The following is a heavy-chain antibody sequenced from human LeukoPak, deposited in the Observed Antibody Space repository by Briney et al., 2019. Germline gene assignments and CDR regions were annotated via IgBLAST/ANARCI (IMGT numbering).Heavy chain of an antibody. CDR3: ARFGGEYNSAWYIDY. D-gene: IGHD6-19*01. J-gene: IGHJ4*02. CDR1: GGSISSSSYY. Sequence: SETLSLTCTVSGGSISSSSYYWGWIRQPPGKGLEWIGSIYYSGSTYYNPSLKSRVTISLDTSKNQLSLKLRSVTAADTAVYYCARFGGEYNSAWYIDYWGQGTLVTVSS. V-gene: IGHV4-39*07. CDR2: IYYSGST.